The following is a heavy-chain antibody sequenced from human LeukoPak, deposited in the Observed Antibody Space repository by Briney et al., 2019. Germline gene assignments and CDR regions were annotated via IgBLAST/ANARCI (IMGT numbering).Heavy chain of an antibody. CDR1: GGSISSYY. V-gene: IGHV4-59*01. Sequence: SETLSLTCTVSGGSISSYYWSWIRQPPGKGLEWIGYIYYSGSTNYNPSPKSRVTISVDTSKNQFSLKLSSVTAADTAVYYCARGALGDIDPAFDIWGQGTMVTVSS. D-gene: IGHD2-15*01. J-gene: IGHJ3*02. CDR2: IYYSGST. CDR3: ARGALGDIDPAFDI.